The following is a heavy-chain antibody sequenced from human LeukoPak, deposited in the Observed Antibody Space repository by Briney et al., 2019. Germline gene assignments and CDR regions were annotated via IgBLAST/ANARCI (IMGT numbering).Heavy chain of an antibody. CDR2: IGSDGDR. Sequence: GGSLGLSCTASGFDFRSYAMAWVRQAPGKGLEGVAAIGSDGDRVHEDSVKGRFTISRDNSKSTLYLQMDNLRAEDTAVYFCAKSAGVATIYFDSWGQGALVTVSS. J-gene: IGHJ4*02. D-gene: IGHD5-12*01. CDR3: AKSAGVATIYFDS. CDR1: GFDFRSYA. V-gene: IGHV3-23*01.